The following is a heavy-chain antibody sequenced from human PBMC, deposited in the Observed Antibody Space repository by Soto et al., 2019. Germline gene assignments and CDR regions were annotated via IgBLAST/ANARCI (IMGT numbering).Heavy chain of an antibody. Sequence: SETLSLTCTVSGGSISSYYWNWSRQPPGKGLEWIGYIYYSGSTNSNPSLKSRVNISVDTSKNQFFLKLSSVTAADTAVYYCARDRRGVGGYDDAFDIWGQGTMVTVSS. CDR1: GGSISSYY. CDR2: IYYSGST. CDR3: ARDRRGVGGYDDAFDI. V-gene: IGHV4-59*01. D-gene: IGHD5-12*01. J-gene: IGHJ3*02.